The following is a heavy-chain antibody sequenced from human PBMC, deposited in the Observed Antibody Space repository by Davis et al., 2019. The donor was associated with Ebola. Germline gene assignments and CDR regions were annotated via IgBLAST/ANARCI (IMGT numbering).Heavy chain of an antibody. D-gene: IGHD6-13*01. Sequence: ASVKVSCKASGYTFTSYGISWVRQAPGQGLEWMGWMNPNSGNTGYAQKFQGRVTMTRNTSISTAYMELSSLRSEDTAVYYCARGPYSSSWSNYYYYGMDVWGKGTTVTVSS. V-gene: IGHV1-8*02. CDR2: MNPNSGNT. J-gene: IGHJ6*04. CDR3: ARGPYSSSWSNYYYYGMDV. CDR1: GYTFTSYG.